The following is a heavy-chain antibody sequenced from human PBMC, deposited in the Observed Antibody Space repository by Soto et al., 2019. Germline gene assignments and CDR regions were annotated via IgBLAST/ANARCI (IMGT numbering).Heavy chain of an antibody. J-gene: IGHJ6*03. CDR3: AREVAAAGTHYYYYMDV. Sequence: SETLSLTCTVSGVPVTSGNHYWSWIRQPPGKGLEWIGYIYYRGSTNYNPSLKSRVTISVDTSKNQFSLKLSSVTAADTAVYYCAREVAAAGTHYYYYMDVWGKGTTVTVSS. D-gene: IGHD6-13*01. CDR2: IYYRGST. V-gene: IGHV4-61*01. CDR1: GVPVTSGNHY.